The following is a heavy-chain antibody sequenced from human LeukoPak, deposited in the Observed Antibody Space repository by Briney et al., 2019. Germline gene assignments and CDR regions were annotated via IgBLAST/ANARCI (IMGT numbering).Heavy chain of an antibody. D-gene: IGHD3-3*01. CDR1: GGTFSNYA. V-gene: IGHV1-69*05. CDR2: IIPIFGTA. J-gene: IGHJ6*03. CDR3: ARDRRDFWSGYAWDMDV. Sequence: SVKVSCKASGGTFSNYAISWVRQAPGQGLEWMGGIIPIFGTANYAQKFQGRVTITTDESTSTAYMELSSLRSEDTAVYYCARDRRDFWSGYAWDMDVWGKGTTVTVSS.